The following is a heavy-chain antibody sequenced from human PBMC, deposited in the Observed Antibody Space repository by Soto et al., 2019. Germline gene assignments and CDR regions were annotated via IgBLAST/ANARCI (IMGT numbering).Heavy chain of an antibody. CDR2: INHSGST. CDR3: ARLQGSYFYGSGSYLYYFDD. D-gene: IGHD3-10*01. CDR1: GGSFSGYY. V-gene: IGHV4-34*01. Sequence: SETLSLTCAVYGGSFSGYYWSWIRQPPGKGLEWIGEINHSGSTNYNPSLKSRVTISVDTSKNQFSLKLSSVTAADTAVYYCARLQGSYFYGSGSYLYYFDDWGQGTLVTVSS. J-gene: IGHJ4*02.